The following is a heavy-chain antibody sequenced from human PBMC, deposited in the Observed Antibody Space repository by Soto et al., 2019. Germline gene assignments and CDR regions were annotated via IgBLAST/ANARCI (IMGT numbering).Heavy chain of an antibody. Sequence: QVQLVESGGGLVKPGGSRRLSCATSGFTFSDYYMSWIRQAPGKGLEWVSDIGTRGNTKYYADSVRGRFTISRDNAKNSLYLQMTRLRADDTAVYYCARDGTEYYGEYYDYWGQGIPVTVSS. V-gene: IGHV3-11*01. CDR2: IGTRGNTK. D-gene: IGHD4-17*01. CDR3: ARDGTEYYGEYYDY. J-gene: IGHJ4*02. CDR1: GFTFSDYY.